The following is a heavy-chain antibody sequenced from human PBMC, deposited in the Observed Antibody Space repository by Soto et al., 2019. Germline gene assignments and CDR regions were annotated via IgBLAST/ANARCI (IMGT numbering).Heavy chain of an antibody. V-gene: IGHV1-18*01. CDR1: GYTFTGYG. J-gene: IGHJ4*02. CDR3: ARDLYEYYYDSSGSWLLH. Sequence: QVQLVPSGAEVKKPGASVKVSCKASGYTFTGYGLSWVRQAPGHGLEWMGWMSAYNGNTNYAQKRQSIVTMTTETSRSTAYMELRRLRSDATAVYYCARDLYEYYYDSSGSWLLHWGQGTLVTVSS. CDR2: MSAYNGNT. D-gene: IGHD3-22*01.